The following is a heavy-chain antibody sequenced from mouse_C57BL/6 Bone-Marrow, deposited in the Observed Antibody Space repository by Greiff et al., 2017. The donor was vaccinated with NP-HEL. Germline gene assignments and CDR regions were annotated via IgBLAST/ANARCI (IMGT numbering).Heavy chain of an antibody. CDR3: AGSNFPLWYFDV. D-gene: IGHD2-5*01. CDR2: ISNGGGST. CDR1: GFTFSDYY. V-gene: IGHV5-12*01. Sequence: EVQGVESGGGLVQPGGSLKLSCAASGFTFSDYYMYWVRQTPEKRLEWVAYISNGGGSTYYPDTVKGRFTISRANAKNTLYLQMSRLKSEYTALYYCAGSNFPLWYFDVWGTGTTVTVSS. J-gene: IGHJ1*03.